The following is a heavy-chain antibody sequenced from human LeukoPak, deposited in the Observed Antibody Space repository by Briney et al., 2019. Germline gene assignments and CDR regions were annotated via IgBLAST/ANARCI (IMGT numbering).Heavy chain of an antibody. V-gene: IGHV4-34*01. J-gene: IGHJ5*02. CDR1: GGSFSGYY. CDR2: INYSGST. Sequence: SETLSLTCAVYGGSFSGYYWSWIRQPPGKGLEWIGEINYSGSTNYNPSLKSRVTISVDTSKNQFSLKLSSVTAADTAVYYCAREWYYYGSGSQNWFDPWGQGTLVTVSS. D-gene: IGHD3-10*01. CDR3: AREWYYYGSGSQNWFDP.